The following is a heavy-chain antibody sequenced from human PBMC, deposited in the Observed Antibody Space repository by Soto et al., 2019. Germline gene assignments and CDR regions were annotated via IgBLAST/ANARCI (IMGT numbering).Heavy chain of an antibody. J-gene: IGHJ3*02. CDR3: ARDSLSGSAFDI. V-gene: IGHV3-7*05. CDR1: GFTFSSYW. CDR2: IKQDGSEK. Sequence: EVQLVESGGGLVQPGGSLRLSCAASGFTFSSYWMSWVRQAPGKGLEWVANIKQDGSEKYYVDSVKGRFTISRYNANNSLYLQINGLRAEDTAVYYCARDSLSGSAFDIWGQGTMVTVSS. D-gene: IGHD3-10*01.